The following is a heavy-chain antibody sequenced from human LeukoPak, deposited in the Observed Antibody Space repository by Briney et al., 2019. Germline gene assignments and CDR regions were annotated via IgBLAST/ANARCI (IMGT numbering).Heavy chain of an antibody. CDR1: GFTFKDYY. D-gene: IGHD6-25*01. Sequence: GGSLRLSCAASGFTFKDYYMNWIRQAPGKGLEWAAVISKDGSKKYYADSVKGRFTISRDKSKNTLYLEMNSLGAEDTAVYYCARDSVGGTWYFDYWGQGILVTVSS. J-gene: IGHJ4*02. CDR2: ISKDGSKK. V-gene: IGHV3-30*03. CDR3: ARDSVGGTWYFDY.